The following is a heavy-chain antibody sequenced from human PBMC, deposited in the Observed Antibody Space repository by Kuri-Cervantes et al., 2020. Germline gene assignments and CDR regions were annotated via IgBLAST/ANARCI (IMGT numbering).Heavy chain of an antibody. D-gene: IGHD2-15*01. J-gene: IGHJ6*03. CDR2: INSDGSST. V-gene: IGHV3-74*01. CDR1: GFTFSSYW. CDR3: AKAAYYYYMGV. Sequence: GGSLRLSCAASGFTFSSYWMHWVRQAPGKGLVWVSRINSDGSSTSYADSVKGRFTISRDNAKNSLYLQMNSLRAEDTALYYCAKAAYYYYMGVWGKGTTVTVSS.